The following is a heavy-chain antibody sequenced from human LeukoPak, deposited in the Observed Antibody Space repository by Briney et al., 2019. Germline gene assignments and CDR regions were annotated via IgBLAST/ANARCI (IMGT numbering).Heavy chain of an antibody. CDR1: GFTFSSYAMH. J-gene: IGHJ4*02. CDR3: ARSLGYCSSTSCYLFNPFDY. V-gene: IGHV4-39*01. Sequence: PGGSLRLSCAAYGFTFSSYAMHWVRQPPGKGLEWIGSIYYSGSTYYNPSLKSRVTISVDTSKNQFSLKLSSVTAADTAVYYCARSLGYCSSTSCYLFNPFDYWGQGTLVTVSS. CDR2: IYYSGST. D-gene: IGHD2-2*01.